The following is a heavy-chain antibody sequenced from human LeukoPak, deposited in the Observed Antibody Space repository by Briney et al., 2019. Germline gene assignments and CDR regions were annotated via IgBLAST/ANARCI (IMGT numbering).Heavy chain of an antibody. V-gene: IGHV3-64*01. D-gene: IGHD6-19*01. J-gene: IGHJ4*02. CDR1: GFTFISFA. Sequence: GGSLRLSCAASGFTFISFAMHWVRQAPGKGLEYVSAISSNGGSTFYANSVKGRFTISRDNAENTLYLQMGSLRAEDMAVYYCARAEAGHYFDYWGQGTLVTVSS. CDR3: ARAEAGHYFDY. CDR2: ISSNGGST.